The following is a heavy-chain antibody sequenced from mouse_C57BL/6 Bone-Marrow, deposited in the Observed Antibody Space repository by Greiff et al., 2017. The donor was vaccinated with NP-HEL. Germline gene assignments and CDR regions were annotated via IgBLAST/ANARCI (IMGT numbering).Heavy chain of an antibody. CDR3: ARQGYDYDGSAWFAY. J-gene: IGHJ3*01. D-gene: IGHD2-4*01. V-gene: IGHV5-12*01. CDR1: GFTFSDYY. CDR2: ISNGGGST. Sequence: EVQGVESGGGLVQPGGSLKLSCAASGFTFSDYYMYWVRQTPEKRLEWVAYISNGGGSTYYPDTVKGRFTISRDNAKNTLYLQMSRLKSEDTAMYYCARQGYDYDGSAWFAYWGQGTLVTVSA.